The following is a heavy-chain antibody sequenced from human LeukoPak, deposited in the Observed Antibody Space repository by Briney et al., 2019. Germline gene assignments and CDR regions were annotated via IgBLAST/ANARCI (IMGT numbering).Heavy chain of an antibody. V-gene: IGHV5-51*01. CDR2: INTADSDT. CDR1: GYSFTSYW. D-gene: IGHD4-17*01. J-gene: IGHJ5*02. Sequence: GESLKISCKGSGYSFTSYWIGWVRQMPGKSLEWMGIINTADSDTRYSPSLQGRVTISPDTSISTASLQLSILNASDTPLYSCARLDYGADQGWFDPWGQGTLVTVS. CDR3: ARLDYGADQGWFDP.